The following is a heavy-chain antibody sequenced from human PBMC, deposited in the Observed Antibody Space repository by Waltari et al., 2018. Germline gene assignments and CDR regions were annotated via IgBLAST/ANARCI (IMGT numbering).Heavy chain of an antibody. CDR2: IIPMLGIT. V-gene: IGHV1-69*04. Sequence: QVQLVQSGAEVKKLGSSVKVSCKASGGTFRSYAISWVRQAPGQGLEWMGGIIPMLGITNYAHKFQGKVTITADESTSTAYMELRSLRSEDTAVYYCARTVTPGDYYYYYMDVWGKGTTVTVSS. D-gene: IGHD4-17*01. J-gene: IGHJ6*03. CDR1: GGTFRSYA. CDR3: ARTVTPGDYYYYYMDV.